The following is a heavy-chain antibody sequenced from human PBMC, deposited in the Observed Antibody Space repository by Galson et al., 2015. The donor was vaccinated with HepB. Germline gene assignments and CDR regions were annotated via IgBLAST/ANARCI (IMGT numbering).Heavy chain of an antibody. Sequence: SVKVSCKASGYTFTSYYMHWVRRAPGQGLEWMGIINPSGGSTSYAQKLQGRVTMTRDTSTSTVYMELSSLRSEDTAVYYCAREAAYYDSSGYYSLGYWGQGTLVTVSS. CDR3: AREAAYYDSSGYYSLGY. CDR2: INPSGGST. V-gene: IGHV1-46*04. J-gene: IGHJ4*02. D-gene: IGHD3-22*01. CDR1: GYTFTSYY.